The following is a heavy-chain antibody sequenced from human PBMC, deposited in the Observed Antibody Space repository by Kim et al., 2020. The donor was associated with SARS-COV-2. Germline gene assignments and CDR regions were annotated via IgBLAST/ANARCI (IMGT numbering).Heavy chain of an antibody. CDR3: AGQYYYDSSGYYRGEYNWFDP. J-gene: IGHJ5*02. CDR2: IYYSGST. D-gene: IGHD3-22*01. V-gene: IGHV4-39*01. CDR1: GGSISSSSYY. Sequence: SETLSLTCTVSGGSISSSSYYWGWIRQPPGKGLEWIGSIYYSGSTYYNPSLKSRVTISVDTSKNQFSLKLSSVTAADTAVYYCAGQYYYDSSGYYRGEYNWFDPWGQGTLVTVSS.